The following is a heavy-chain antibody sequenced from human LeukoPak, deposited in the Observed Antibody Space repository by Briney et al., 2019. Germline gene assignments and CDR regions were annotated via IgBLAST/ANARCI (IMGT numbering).Heavy chain of an antibody. D-gene: IGHD3-16*02. CDR2: INHSGST. CDR1: GGSFSGYY. Sequence: SETLSLTCAVYGGSFSGYYWSWIRQPPGKGLEWIGEINHSGSTNYNPSLKSRVTISVDTSKNQFSLKLSSVTAADTAVYYCARGYYDYVWGSYRSGAFDIWGQGTMVTVSS. J-gene: IGHJ3*02. V-gene: IGHV4-34*01. CDR3: ARGYYDYVWGSYRSGAFDI.